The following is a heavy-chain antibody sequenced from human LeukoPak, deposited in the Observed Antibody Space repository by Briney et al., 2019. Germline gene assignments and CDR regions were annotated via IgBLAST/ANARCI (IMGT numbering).Heavy chain of an antibody. CDR3: ARDQYYYDSSGSLFDY. J-gene: IGHJ4*02. Sequence: SETLSLTCTVSGGSISSGSYYWSWIRQPAGKGLEWIGRIYTSGSTNYNPSLKSRVTMSVDTSKNQFSLKLSSVTAADTAVYYCARDQYYYDSSGSLFDYWGQGTLVTVSS. CDR2: IYTSGST. V-gene: IGHV4-61*02. D-gene: IGHD3-22*01. CDR1: GGSISSGSYY.